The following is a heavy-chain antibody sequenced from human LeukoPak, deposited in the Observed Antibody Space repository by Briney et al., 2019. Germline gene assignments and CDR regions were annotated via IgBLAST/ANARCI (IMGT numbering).Heavy chain of an antibody. CDR1: GFTFNTYA. D-gene: IGHD1-26*01. V-gene: IGHV3-23*01. J-gene: IGHJ4*02. CDR2: IIDSGDST. Sequence: PGGSLRLSCAASGFTFNTYAMAWVRQAPGKGLEWVSAIIDSGDSTYYGDSVKGRFAISRDNSRNTLYLQVSNLRAEDTAIYYCAKGSRRSYPYYFDYWGQGTLVTVSS. CDR3: AKGSRRSYPYYFDY.